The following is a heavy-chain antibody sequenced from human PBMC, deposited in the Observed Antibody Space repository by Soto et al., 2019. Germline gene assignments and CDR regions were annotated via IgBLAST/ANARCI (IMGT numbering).Heavy chain of an antibody. D-gene: IGHD3-3*01. V-gene: IGHV4-30-4*02. J-gene: IGHJ4*02. CDR1: GGSISSGDYY. Sequence: SETLSLTCTVSGGSISSGDYYWSWIRQPPGKGLEWIGYIYYSGSTYYNPSLKSRVTISVDTSKKQFSLKLSSVTAADTAVDYCARAVSYFWRHSLSSFDYRGPAPLVT. CDR3: ARAVSYFWRHSLSSFDY. CDR2: IYYSGST.